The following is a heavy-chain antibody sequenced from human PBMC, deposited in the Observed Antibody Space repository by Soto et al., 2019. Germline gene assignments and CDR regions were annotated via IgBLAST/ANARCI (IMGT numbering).Heavy chain of an antibody. CDR2: INSDGSST. Sequence: EVQLVESGGGLVQPGGSLRLSCAASGFTFSSYWMHWVRQAPGKGLVWVSRINSDGSSTSYADSVKGRFTISRDNAKNTLYLQMNSLRDEETAVYYCEGPNWNYDNDAFDIWGQGTMVTVSS. V-gene: IGHV3-74*01. D-gene: IGHD1-7*01. CDR3: EGPNWNYDNDAFDI. J-gene: IGHJ3*02. CDR1: GFTFSSYW.